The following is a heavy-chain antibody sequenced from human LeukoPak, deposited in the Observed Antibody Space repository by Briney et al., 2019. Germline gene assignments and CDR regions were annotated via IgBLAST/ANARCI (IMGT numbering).Heavy chain of an antibody. D-gene: IGHD3-3*01. J-gene: IGHJ4*02. CDR3: ARNYDLWSGYNY. CDR1: GGSINSNYW. CDR2: IYHTGSV. Sequence: SETLSLTCAVSGGSINSNYWWTWVRQSPGKGLEWIGEIYHTGSVNYNLSLESRVTISRDRSKNQFSLMLRSVTAADTAVYYCARNYDLWSGYNYWGQGLLVTVSS. V-gene: IGHV4-4*02.